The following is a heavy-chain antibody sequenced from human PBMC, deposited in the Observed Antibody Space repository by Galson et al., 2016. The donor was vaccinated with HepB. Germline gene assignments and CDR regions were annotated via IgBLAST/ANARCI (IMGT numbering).Heavy chain of an antibody. CDR1: GFTFSNFW. V-gene: IGHV3-7*04. CDR2: IKGDGSQV. J-gene: IGHJ4*02. CDR3: ARAQWIHARRAAYFDY. D-gene: IGHD5-18*01. Sequence: SLRLSCAASGFTFSNFWMNWVRQAPGQGLEWVANIKGDGSQVYYVDSVKGRFSFSRDNVENSLFLQRNSLRAEDTAVYFCARAQWIHARRAAYFDYWGQGALVTVSS.